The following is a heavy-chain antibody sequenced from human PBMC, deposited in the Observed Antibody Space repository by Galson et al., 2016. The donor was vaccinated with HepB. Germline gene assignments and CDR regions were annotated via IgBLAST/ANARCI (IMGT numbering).Heavy chain of an antibody. D-gene: IGHD6-13*01. CDR1: GFTCRSYG. V-gene: IGHV3-30*03. CDR2: ISYDGTNK. Sequence: SLRLSCAGSGFTCRSYGIHWGRQAPGKGREWVAVISYDGTNKYYADSLKGRFTISSDNSKNTLYLQMNSLRAEDTAVYYCVREMGVAAPAVFDYWGQGTLVTVSS. CDR3: VREMGVAAPAVFDY. J-gene: IGHJ4*02.